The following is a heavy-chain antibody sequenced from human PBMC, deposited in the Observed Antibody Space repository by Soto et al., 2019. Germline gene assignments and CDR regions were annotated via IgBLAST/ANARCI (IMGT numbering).Heavy chain of an antibody. Sequence: SEKVSCKASGGTFSSYAITWVRQAPGQGLEWMGGIIPIFGTANYAQKFQARVTITADESTSTAYMELSSLRSEDTAVYYGARELYSGSQTPGYWGQGTLVTVSS. CDR3: ARELYSGSQTPGY. CDR1: GGTFSSYA. V-gene: IGHV1-69*13. J-gene: IGHJ4*02. CDR2: IIPIFGTA. D-gene: IGHD1-26*01.